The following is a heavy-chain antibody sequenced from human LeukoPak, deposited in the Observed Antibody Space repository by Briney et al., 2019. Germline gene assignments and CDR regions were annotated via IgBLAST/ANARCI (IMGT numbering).Heavy chain of an antibody. V-gene: IGHV1-46*01. Sequence: GASVKVSCKASGYTFTPYYMHWVRQAPGQGLEWMGIISPSGGSTSYAQKFQGRVTMTRDTSISTAYMELSRLRSDDTAVYYCARDWNYYGSGSRAFGYWGQGTLVTVSS. J-gene: IGHJ4*02. D-gene: IGHD3-10*01. CDR2: ISPSGGST. CDR1: GYTFTPYY. CDR3: ARDWNYYGSGSRAFGY.